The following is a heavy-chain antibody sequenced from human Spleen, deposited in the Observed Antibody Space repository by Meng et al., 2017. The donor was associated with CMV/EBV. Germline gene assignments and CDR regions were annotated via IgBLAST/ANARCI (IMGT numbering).Heavy chain of an antibody. CDR3: AGSTAYNRTLFVT. V-gene: IGHV3-53*01. CDR2: IYSGGST. D-gene: IGHD2/OR15-2a*01. J-gene: IGHJ5*02. Sequence: CAASGFTLGSYAMNWVRQAPGKGLEWVSTIYSGGSTYYTDSVKGRFTISRDKSKNMLYLQMTSLRADDTAVYYCAGSTAYNRTLFVTWGQGTLVTVSS. CDR1: GFTLGSYA.